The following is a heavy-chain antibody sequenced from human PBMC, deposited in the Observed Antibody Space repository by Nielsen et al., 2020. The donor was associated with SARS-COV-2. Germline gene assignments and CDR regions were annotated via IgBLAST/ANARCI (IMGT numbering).Heavy chain of an antibody. V-gene: IGHV3-33*01. J-gene: IGHJ3*01. D-gene: IGHD6-25*01. CDR3: ARVAAGAFDL. CDR1: GFTFSSYG. CDR2: IWYYGSNK. Sequence: GESLKISCAASGFTFSSYGMHWVRQAPGKGLEWVAVIWYYGSNKYYADSVKGRFTISRDNSKNTLYLQMNSLKTEDTGLYYCARVAAGAFDLWGQGTMVTVSS.